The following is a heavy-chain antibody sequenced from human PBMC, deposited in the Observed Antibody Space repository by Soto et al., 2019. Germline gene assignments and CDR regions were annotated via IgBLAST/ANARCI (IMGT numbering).Heavy chain of an antibody. V-gene: IGHV1-8*01. CDR2: MNPNSGTT. CDR1: EYTFTSYD. CDR3: ARGPRNWGFDY. J-gene: IGHJ4*02. D-gene: IGHD7-27*01. Sequence: QVQLGQSGAEVKKPGASVKVAFKAYEYTFTSYDINWVRQANGQGREWMGWMNPNSGTTGYAQKFQGRVTLTRDTSISTAYMELSGLRSEDTAVYYCARGPRNWGFDYWGQGTPVTVSS.